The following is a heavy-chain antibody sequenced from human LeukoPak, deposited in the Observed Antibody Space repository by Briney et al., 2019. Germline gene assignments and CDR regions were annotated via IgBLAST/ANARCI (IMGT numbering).Heavy chain of an antibody. CDR1: GESFNDYY. CDR3: AREARWLQIGPQRFDY. J-gene: IGHJ4*02. CDR2: INHSGST. V-gene: IGHV4-34*01. D-gene: IGHD5-24*01. Sequence: PSETLSLTCAVYGESFNDYYWSWIRQPPGKGLEWIGEINHSGSTNSNPSLKSRVTISVDTSKNQFSLKLTSVTAADTAVYYCAREARWLQIGPQRFDYWGQGTLVTVSS.